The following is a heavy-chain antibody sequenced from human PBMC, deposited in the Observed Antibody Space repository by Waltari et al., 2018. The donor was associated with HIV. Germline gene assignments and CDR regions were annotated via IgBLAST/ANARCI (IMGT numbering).Heavy chain of an antibody. CDR1: GGSVSSGSYY. J-gene: IGHJ6*02. CDR2: IYYSGST. CDR3: ARGRVLLPYYGMDV. D-gene: IGHD3-10*01. Sequence: QVQLQESGPGLVKPSETLSLTCTVSGGSVSSGSYYWSWIRQPPGKGLEWIGYIYYSGSTNYNPSLKSRVTISVDTSKNQFSLKLSSVTAADTAVYYCARGRVLLPYYGMDVWGQGTTVTVSS. V-gene: IGHV4-61*01.